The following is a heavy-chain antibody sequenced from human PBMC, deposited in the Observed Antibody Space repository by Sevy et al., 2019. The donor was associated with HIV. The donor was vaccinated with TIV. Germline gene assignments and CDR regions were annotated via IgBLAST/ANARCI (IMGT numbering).Heavy chain of an antibody. Sequence: ASVKVSFKASGYTFTSYGISWVRQAPGQGLEWMGWISAYNGNTNYAQKLQGRVTMTTDTSTSTAYMELRSLRSDDTAVYYCARAWISYDSSRMVSENFDYWGQGTLVTVSS. J-gene: IGHJ4*02. CDR1: GYTFTSYG. CDR2: ISAYNGNT. D-gene: IGHD3-22*01. V-gene: IGHV1-18*01. CDR3: ARAWISYDSSRMVSENFDY.